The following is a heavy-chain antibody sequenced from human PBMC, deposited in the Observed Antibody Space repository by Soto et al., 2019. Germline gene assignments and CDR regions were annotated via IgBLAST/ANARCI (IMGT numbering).Heavy chain of an antibody. D-gene: IGHD1-7*01. Sequence: QVQLVQSGAEVKKPGASVKVSCKASGYTFTSYGISWVRQAPGQGLEWMEWLSAYNGNTNYAQKHQARVTMTTYTSTSAADMELRSLRTEDTAVYYCASDRSSGELGYGGQGPRVTVSS. J-gene: IGHJ4*02. CDR1: GYTFTSYG. CDR3: ASDRSSGELGY. CDR2: LSAYNGNT. V-gene: IGHV1-18*01.